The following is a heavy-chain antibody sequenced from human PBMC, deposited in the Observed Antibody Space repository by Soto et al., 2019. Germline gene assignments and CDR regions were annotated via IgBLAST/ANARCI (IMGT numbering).Heavy chain of an antibody. Sequence: GGSLRLSCEASGFIFEDYDMHWVRQPPGKGLQWVSGISWNSGDKDYGDSVKGRFTISRDNAKNSLDLQMSSLRVEDTATYYCVKKSCSHTRCYTGWFFDLWGRGTMVTVYS. V-gene: IGHV3-9*01. D-gene: IGHD2-15*01. CDR3: VKKSCSHTRCYTGWFFDL. CDR2: ISWNSGDK. CDR1: GFIFEDYD. J-gene: IGHJ2*01.